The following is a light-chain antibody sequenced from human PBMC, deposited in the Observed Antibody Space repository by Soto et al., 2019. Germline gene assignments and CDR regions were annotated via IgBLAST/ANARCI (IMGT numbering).Light chain of an antibody. CDR3: QQYGGSPFT. Sequence: EIVLTQSPGTLSLSPGDRATLSCRASQSFSTSYLAWYQHKPVQAPRLLIYNTFTRATGIPYRFSGSVSGTDFTLTISRLEPEDFAVYYCQQYGGSPFTFGPGTKVDIK. J-gene: IGKJ3*01. CDR1: QSFSTSY. V-gene: IGKV3-20*01. CDR2: NTF.